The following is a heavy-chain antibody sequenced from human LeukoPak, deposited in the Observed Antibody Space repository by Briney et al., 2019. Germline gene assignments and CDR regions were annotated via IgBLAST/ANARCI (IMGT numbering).Heavy chain of an antibody. CDR1: GGSFSGYY. J-gene: IGHJ5*02. CDR3: ARSKNRILAAHP. Sequence: SETLSLTCAVYGGSFSGYYWSWIRQPPGEGLEWIGYIYYSGSTNYNPSLKSRVTISVDTSKNQFSLKLSSVTAADTAVYYCARSKNRILAAHPWGQGTLVTVSS. D-gene: IGHD6-13*01. CDR2: IYYSGST. V-gene: IGHV4-59*01.